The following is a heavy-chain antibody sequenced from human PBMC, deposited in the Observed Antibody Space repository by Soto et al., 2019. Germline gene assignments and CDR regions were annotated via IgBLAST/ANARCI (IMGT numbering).Heavy chain of an antibody. D-gene: IGHD6-13*01. V-gene: IGHV4-39*01. Sequence: PSETLSLTCTVSGDTISSSSHYWGWVRQPPGEGLEWIGSIYSSGATHYHPSLKSRLTISVDTSKNQFSLQLSSVTAADTAVYYCARGGHSSNFDPHPHRSGPDYYFDYWGQGTLVTVSS. J-gene: IGHJ4*02. CDR3: ARGGHSSNFDPHPHRSGPDYYFDY. CDR1: GDTISSSSHY. CDR2: IYSSGAT.